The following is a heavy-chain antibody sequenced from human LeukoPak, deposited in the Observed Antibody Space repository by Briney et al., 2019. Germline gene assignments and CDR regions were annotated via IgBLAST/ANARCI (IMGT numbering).Heavy chain of an antibody. V-gene: IGHV3-23*01. D-gene: IGHD4-17*01. Sequence: ARSVRLSCAASGLTFSNYAMSWVRQAPGKGLEGVSGISNGGGTIDYVDSVKGRFTISRGNSKNTLYLQMNSLRAEDTAVYHCAKCCYGDYRCHYDMDVWGKGTTATVTS. CDR3: AKCCYGDYRCHYDMDV. CDR2: ISNGGGTI. CDR1: GLTFSNYA. J-gene: IGHJ6*03.